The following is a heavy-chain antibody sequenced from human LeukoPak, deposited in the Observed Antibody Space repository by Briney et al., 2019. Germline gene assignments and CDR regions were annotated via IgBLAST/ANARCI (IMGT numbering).Heavy chain of an antibody. CDR3: ARDRGGSSGFYYFDY. Sequence: SETLSLTCTVSGGSISSSSYYWGWIRQPPGKDLEWIGSIYYSGSTYYNPSLKSRVTISVDTSKNQFSLKLSSVTAADTAVYYCARDRGGSSGFYYFDYWGQGTLVTVSS. J-gene: IGHJ4*02. V-gene: IGHV4-39*07. D-gene: IGHD6-19*01. CDR1: GGSISSSSYY. CDR2: IYYSGST.